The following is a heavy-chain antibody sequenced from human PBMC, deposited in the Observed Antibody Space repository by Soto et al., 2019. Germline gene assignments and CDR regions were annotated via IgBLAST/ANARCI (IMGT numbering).Heavy chain of an antibody. J-gene: IGHJ3*02. V-gene: IGHV3-23*01. Sequence: EVQLLESGGGLVQPGGSLRLSCAASGFTFSSYAMSWVRQAPGKGLAWVSVISGSGGSTYYADSVKGRFTISRDNSKNTLYLQMNSLRAEDTAVYYCAREYSSSWYWEAFDIWGQGTMVTVSS. CDR2: ISGSGGST. D-gene: IGHD6-13*01. CDR1: GFTFSSYA. CDR3: AREYSSSWYWEAFDI.